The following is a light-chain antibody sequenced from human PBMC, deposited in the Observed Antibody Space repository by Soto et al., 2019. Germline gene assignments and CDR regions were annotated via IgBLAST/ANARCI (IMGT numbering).Light chain of an antibody. CDR1: GSDVGGYSY. CDR3: CSYAGAFTYV. CDR2: DVS. Sequence: QSVLTQPRSVSGSPGHSVTISFTGTGSDVGGYSYVSWYQQHPGKAPKLMISDVSKRPSGVPDRFSGSKFGNTASLTISGLQAEDEADYYCCSYAGAFTYVFGSGTKVTVL. J-gene: IGLJ1*01. V-gene: IGLV2-11*01.